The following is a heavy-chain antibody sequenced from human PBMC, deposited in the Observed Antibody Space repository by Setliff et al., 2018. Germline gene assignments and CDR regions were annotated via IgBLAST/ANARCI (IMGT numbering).Heavy chain of an antibody. CDR3: ARGKKEVRVPAATGGAYYYYYGMDV. V-gene: IGHV3-21*01. Sequence: GGSLSLSCAASGFTFSSYSMNWVRQAPGKGLEWVSSISSSSSYIYYADSVKGRFTISRDNAKNSLYLQMNSLRAEDTAVYYCARGKKEVRVPAATGGAYYYYYGMDVWGQGTTVTVSS. J-gene: IGHJ6*02. CDR1: GFTFSSYS. D-gene: IGHD2-2*01. CDR2: ISSSSSYI.